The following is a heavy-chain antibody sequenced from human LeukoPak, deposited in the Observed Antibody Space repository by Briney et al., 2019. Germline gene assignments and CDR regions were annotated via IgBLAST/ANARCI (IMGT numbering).Heavy chain of an antibody. CDR1: GFTFSSYS. D-gene: IGHD6-6*01. CDR2: ISSSSSYI. V-gene: IGHV3-21*01. J-gene: IGHJ4*02. Sequence: PGGSLRLSCAASGFTFSSYSMNWVRQAPGKGLEWVSSISSSSSYIYYADSVKGRFTISRDNAKNSLYLQMNSLRAEDTAVYYCARFSSSSRGIDYWGQGTLVTVSS. CDR3: ARFSSSSRGIDY.